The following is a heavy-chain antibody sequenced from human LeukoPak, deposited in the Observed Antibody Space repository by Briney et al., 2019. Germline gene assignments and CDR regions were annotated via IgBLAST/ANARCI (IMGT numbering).Heavy chain of an antibody. CDR3: ATTSGIVATTYYYYMDV. CDR1: GYTFTSYY. V-gene: IGHV1-46*01. D-gene: IGHD5-12*01. CDR2: ISPSGGST. J-gene: IGHJ6*03. Sequence: ASVKVSCKASGYTFTSYYMHWVRQAPGQGLEWMGIISPSGGSTSYAQKFQGRVTMTRDMSTSTVYMELSSLRSEDTAVYYCATTSGIVATTYYYYMDVWGKGTTVTVSS.